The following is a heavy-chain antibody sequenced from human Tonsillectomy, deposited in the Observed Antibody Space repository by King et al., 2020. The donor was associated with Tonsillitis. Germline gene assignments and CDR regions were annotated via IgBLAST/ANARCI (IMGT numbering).Heavy chain of an antibody. D-gene: IGHD6-19*01. V-gene: IGHV4-34*01. Sequence: VQLQQWGAGLLKPSETLSLTCAVYGWSFSGYYWSWIRQPPGKGLEWIGGINHSGSTNYNPSLKSRVTISLETPKNQFSLKLSSATAADTAVYYCAGFPLEWLGGAFDIWGQGTMVAVSS. J-gene: IGHJ3*02. CDR1: GWSFSGYY. CDR2: INHSGST. CDR3: AGFPLEWLGGAFDI.